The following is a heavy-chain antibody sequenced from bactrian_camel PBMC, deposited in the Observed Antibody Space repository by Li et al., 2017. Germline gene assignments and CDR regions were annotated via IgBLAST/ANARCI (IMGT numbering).Heavy chain of an antibody. J-gene: IGHJ4*01. V-gene: IGHV3S42*01. CDR1: GFTLSRIT. D-gene: IGHD8*01. CDR3: ARGLNYWSDYAD. CDR2: VDSSGRT. Sequence: VQLVESGGGLVQPGGSLRLSCVNSGFTLSRITMRWVRQAPGQGLEWVAGVDSSGRTAYADSGKGRFTISRDNAKNTLYLQLNSLKTEDTGMYYCARGLNYWSDYADWGQGTQVTVS.